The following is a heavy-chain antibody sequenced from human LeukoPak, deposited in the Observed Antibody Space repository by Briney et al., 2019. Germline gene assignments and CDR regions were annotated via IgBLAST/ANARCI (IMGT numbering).Heavy chain of an antibody. CDR2: VSSSGSST. CDR3: ARRSPGTSSLFYYYMDV. Sequence: PGGSMRLSCAASGFTFSNHAMSWVRQAPGKGLEWVSGVSSSGSSTFFADHVKGRFTISRDNAKNSLYRQMTTLQAEDTAVYYSARRSPGTSSLFYYYMDVWGKGTTVTVSS. V-gene: IGHV3-23*01. D-gene: IGHD1-26*01. J-gene: IGHJ6*03. CDR1: GFTFSNHA.